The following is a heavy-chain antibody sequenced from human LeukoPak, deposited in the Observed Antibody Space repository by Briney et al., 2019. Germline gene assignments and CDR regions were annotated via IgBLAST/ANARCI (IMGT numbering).Heavy chain of an antibody. V-gene: IGHV3-30*02. CDR2: IGYDGSNK. D-gene: IGHD1-1*01. CDR1: GFTFSSYG. CDR3: AREGNDVSYYYMDV. J-gene: IGHJ6*03. Sequence: GGTLRLSCAASGFTFSSYGMHWVRQAPGKGLEWVAFIGYDGSNKYYADSVKGRFTISRDNAKNSLYLQMNSLRAEDTAVYYCAREGNDVSYYYMDVWGKGTTVTISS.